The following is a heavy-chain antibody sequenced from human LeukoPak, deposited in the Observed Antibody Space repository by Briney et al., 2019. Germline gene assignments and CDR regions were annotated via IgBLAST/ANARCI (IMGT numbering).Heavy chain of an antibody. D-gene: IGHD4-17*01. Sequence: NASQTLSLTCAVSGGSISSGGYSWRWIRQPPGKGLEWFGYIYHSGSTYYNPSPKSRVTISVDRSKNQFSLKLSSVAAADTAVYYCARALARYGDYPYYFDYWGQGTLVTVSS. CDR1: GGSISSGGYS. CDR3: ARALARYGDYPYYFDY. CDR2: IYHSGST. J-gene: IGHJ4*02. V-gene: IGHV4-30-2*01.